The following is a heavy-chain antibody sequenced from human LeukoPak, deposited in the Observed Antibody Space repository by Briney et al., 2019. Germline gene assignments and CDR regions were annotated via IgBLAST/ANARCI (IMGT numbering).Heavy chain of an antibody. CDR1: IGSISSHY. CDR3: ARGYYYDSSGYHVSWIDP. J-gene: IGHJ5*02. D-gene: IGHD3-22*01. V-gene: IGHV4-59*11. CDR2: IYYSGST. Sequence: SETLSLTCAVCIGSISSHYWRWIRQPPGKRLEWIGYIYYSGSTNYNPSLKSRVTISVDTSKNQSSLKLSSVTAADTAVYYCARGYYYDSSGYHVSWIDPCGQGTLGTVSS.